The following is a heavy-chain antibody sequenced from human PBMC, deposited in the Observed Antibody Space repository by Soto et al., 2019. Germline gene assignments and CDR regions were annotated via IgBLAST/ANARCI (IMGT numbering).Heavy chain of an antibody. CDR3: ARDGLGYCSSTTCYAKYFDF. V-gene: IGHV3-30*03. CDR2: ISYDGSNK. D-gene: IGHD2-2*01. Sequence: GGSLRLSCAASGFTFSNYGMYWVRQAPGKGLEWVALISYDGSNKYYADSVKGRFTISRDNSKNTLYLQMNSLRAEDTAVYYCARDGLGYCSSTTCYAKYFDFWGPGTLVTVSS. CDR1: GFTFSNYG. J-gene: IGHJ4*02.